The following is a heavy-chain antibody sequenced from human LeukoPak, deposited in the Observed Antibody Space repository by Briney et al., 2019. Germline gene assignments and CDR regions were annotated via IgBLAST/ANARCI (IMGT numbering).Heavy chain of an antibody. CDR1: GYTFTNYW. V-gene: IGHV5-51*01. CDR3: ARPYDGHSGETFSV. D-gene: IGHD4-23*01. Sequence: GESLKISCKGSGYTFTNYWIGWVRQMPRKGLERMGIIYPGDSDTRYSPSFQGQVTISADKSISTAYLQWSSLKASDTAMYYCARPYDGHSGETFSVWGQGTMITVSS. J-gene: IGHJ3*01. CDR2: IYPGDSDT.